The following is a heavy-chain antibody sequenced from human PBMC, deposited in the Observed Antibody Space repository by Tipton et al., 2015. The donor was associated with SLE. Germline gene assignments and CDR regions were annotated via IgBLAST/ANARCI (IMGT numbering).Heavy chain of an antibody. CDR3: ARDHGRGYFFDY. CDR2: IYASGSP. V-gene: IGHV4-4*07. Sequence: TLSLTCTVSDGSISDYYWTWIRQPAGEGLEWIGRIYASGSPNYNPSLKSRLTMSVDTSKNQFSLRLNSMTAADTAVYYCARDHGRGYFFDYWGQGTLVTVSS. D-gene: IGHD1-26*01. CDR1: DGSISDYY. J-gene: IGHJ4*02.